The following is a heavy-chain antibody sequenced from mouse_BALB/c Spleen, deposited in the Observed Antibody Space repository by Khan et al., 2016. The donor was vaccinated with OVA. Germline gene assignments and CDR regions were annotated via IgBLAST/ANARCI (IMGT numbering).Heavy chain of an antibody. CDR1: GYTFTNYW. CDR3: ARNDYFGNYFDY. J-gene: IGHJ2*01. V-gene: IGHV1S81*02. D-gene: IGHD2-1*01. Sequence: QVQLQQPGAELVKPGASVKLSCKASGYTFTNYWVHWVKQRPGQGLEWIGEIYPGDGRSTYTEKFKTKATLTVDRSSSTAYMQLSSLTSEDSSVYYWARNDYFGNYFDYWGQGTTLTVSS. CDR2: IYPGDGRS.